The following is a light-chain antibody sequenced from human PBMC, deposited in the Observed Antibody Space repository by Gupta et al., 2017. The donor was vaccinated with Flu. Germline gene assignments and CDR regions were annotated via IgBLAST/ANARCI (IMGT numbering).Light chain of an antibody. CDR3: QQHNFCSGT. J-gene: IGKJ1*01. CDR1: QSVSSN. CDR2: GAD. Sequence: EIVLTQSPATLPVAPGERATLSCRASQSVSSNVAMYQRKAGQAPRLLIYGADTRETGIPARFSGSGSGTEFTLTISSLQSEDFAVYYCQQHNFCSGTFGQGTKVEIK. V-gene: IGKV3-15*01.